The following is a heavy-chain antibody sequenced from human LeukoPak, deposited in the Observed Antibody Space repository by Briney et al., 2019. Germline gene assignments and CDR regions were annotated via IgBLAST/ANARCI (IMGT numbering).Heavy chain of an antibody. CDR1: GYTFTDYY. CDR2: VNPNSGGT. CDR3: ARFGSTKLFDY. V-gene: IGHV1-2*02. Sequence: ASVKVSCKASGYTFTDYYIFWVRQAPGQGLELMGWVNPNSGGTNYAQKFQGRVTMTRDTSISTAYMELSRLRSDDTAVYYCARFGSTKLFDYWGQGTLVTVSS. D-gene: IGHD3-10*01. J-gene: IGHJ4*02.